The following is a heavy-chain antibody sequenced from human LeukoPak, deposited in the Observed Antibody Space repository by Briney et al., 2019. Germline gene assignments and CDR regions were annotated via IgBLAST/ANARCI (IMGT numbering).Heavy chain of an antibody. CDR1: GFTFSSYA. J-gene: IGHJ6*02. CDR2: ISYDGSNK. D-gene: IGHD3-22*01. Sequence: PGGSLRLSCAASGFTFSSYAMHWVRQAPGKGLEWVAVISYDGSNKYYADSVKGRFTISRDNSKNTLYLQMNSLRAEDTAVYYCARLGDSSGYYLRHYYYGMDVWGQGTTVTVSS. V-gene: IGHV3-30-3*01. CDR3: ARLGDSSGYYLRHYYYGMDV.